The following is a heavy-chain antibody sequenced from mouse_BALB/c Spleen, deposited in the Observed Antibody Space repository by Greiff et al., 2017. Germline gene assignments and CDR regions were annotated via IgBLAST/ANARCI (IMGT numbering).Heavy chain of an antibody. CDR3: ARGDYGPFDY. Sequence: EVKVVESGGGLVQPGGSRKLSCAASGFTFSSFGMHWVRQAPEKGLEWVAYISSGSSTIYYADTVKGRFTISRDNPKNTLFLQMTSLRSEDTAMYYCARGDYGPFDYWGQGTTLTVSS. CDR2: ISSGSSTI. D-gene: IGHD1-2*01. V-gene: IGHV5-17*02. J-gene: IGHJ2*01. CDR1: GFTFSSFG.